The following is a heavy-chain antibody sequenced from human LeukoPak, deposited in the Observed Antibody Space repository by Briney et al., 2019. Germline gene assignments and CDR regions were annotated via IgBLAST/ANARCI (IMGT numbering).Heavy chain of an antibody. CDR3: YPHYYGSGNLNWFDP. CDR1: GFTFTNYS. J-gene: IGHJ5*02. CDR2: ISSSSTYK. D-gene: IGHD3-10*01. Sequence: GGSLRLSCAASGFTFTNYSMNWVRQTPGKGLEWVSSISSSSTYKYYADSVKGRFTISRDNASNSLYLQMNSLRVDDTAVYYCYPHYYGSGNLNWFDPWGQGTLVTVSS. V-gene: IGHV3-21*01.